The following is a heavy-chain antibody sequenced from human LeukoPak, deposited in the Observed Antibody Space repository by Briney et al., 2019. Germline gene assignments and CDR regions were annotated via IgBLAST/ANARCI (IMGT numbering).Heavy chain of an antibody. D-gene: IGHD3-3*01. Sequence: KPSETLCLTCTASGFSISSYYWSWVRRPAGKGLEWVGRIYTSGSTNYNPSLKSRVTMSVDTSKNQFSLKLSSVTAADTAVYYCARAGSIWSGYYRFDHWGQGTLVTVSS. J-gene: IGHJ5*02. CDR3: ARAGSIWSGYYRFDH. CDR1: GFSISSYY. V-gene: IGHV4-4*07. CDR2: IYTSGST.